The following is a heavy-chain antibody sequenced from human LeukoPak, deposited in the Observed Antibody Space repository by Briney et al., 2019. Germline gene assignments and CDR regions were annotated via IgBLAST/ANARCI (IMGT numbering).Heavy chain of an antibody. J-gene: IGHJ4*02. CDR2: INHSGST. CDR3: ARVGLWFGGARSFDY. V-gene: IGHV4-34*01. Sequence: SETLSLTCAVYGGSFSGYYWSWIRQPPGKGLEWIGEINHSGSTNYNPSLKSRVTISVDTSKNQFSLKLSSVTAADTAVYYCARVGLWFGGARSFDYWGQGTLVTVSS. D-gene: IGHD3-10*01. CDR1: GGSFSGYY.